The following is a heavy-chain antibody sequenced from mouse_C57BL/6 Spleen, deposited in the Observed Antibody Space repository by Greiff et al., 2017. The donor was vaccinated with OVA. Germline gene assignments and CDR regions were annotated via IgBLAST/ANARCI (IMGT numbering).Heavy chain of an antibody. Sequence: EVQLVESGGGLVKPGGSLKLSCAASGFTFSSYAMSWVRQTPEKRLEWVATISDGGSYTYYPDNVKGRFTISRDNAKNNLYLQMSHLKSEDTAMYYCARRENYYGSSPEDYWGQGTSVTVSS. D-gene: IGHD1-1*01. CDR2: ISDGGSYT. CDR1: GFTFSSYA. J-gene: IGHJ4*01. V-gene: IGHV5-4*01. CDR3: ARRENYYGSSPEDY.